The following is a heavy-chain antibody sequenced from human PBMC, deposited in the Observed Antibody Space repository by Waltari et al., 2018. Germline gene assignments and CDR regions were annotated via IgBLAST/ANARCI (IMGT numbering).Heavy chain of an antibody. J-gene: IGHJ3*02. D-gene: IGHD3-22*01. CDR1: GGSFSGYY. CDR3: ARVQMIVVAEGAFDI. Sequence: QVQLQQWGAGLLKPSETLSLTCAVYGGSFSGYYWSWFRQPPGKGLEWIGEINHSGSTNYNPSLKSRVTISVDTSKNQFSLKLSSVTAADTAVYYCARVQMIVVAEGAFDIWGQGTMVTVSS. CDR2: INHSGST. V-gene: IGHV4-34*01.